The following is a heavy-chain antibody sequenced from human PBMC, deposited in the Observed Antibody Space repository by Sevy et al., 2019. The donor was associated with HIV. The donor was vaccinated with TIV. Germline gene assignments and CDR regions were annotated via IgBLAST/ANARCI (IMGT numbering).Heavy chain of an antibody. D-gene: IGHD3-16*01. CDR2: FASGGNGI. CDR1: GFTFRKYA. CDR3: GRWGDGEFLDY. J-gene: IGHJ4*02. V-gene: IGHV3-23*01. Sequence: GGSLRLSCAASGFTFRKYAMSWVRQAPGKGLEWVAGFASGGNGIYYADSVKGRFTISRDNSKSTVYLQMSGLRPEDTAEYYCGRWGDGEFLDYWGQGTLVTVSS.